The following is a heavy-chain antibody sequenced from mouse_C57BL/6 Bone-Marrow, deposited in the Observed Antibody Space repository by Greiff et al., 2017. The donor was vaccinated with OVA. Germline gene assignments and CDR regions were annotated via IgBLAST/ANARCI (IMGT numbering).Heavy chain of an antibody. CDR3: ARKALLLRYPYYYAMDY. CDR2: IYPGDGDT. D-gene: IGHD1-1*01. Sequence: LQESGAELVKPGASVKISCKASGYAFSSYWMNWVKQRPGQGLEWIGQIYPGDGDTNYNGKFKGKATLTADTSSSTAYMQLSSLTSEDSAVDFCARKALLLRYPYYYAMDYWGQGTSVTVSS. J-gene: IGHJ4*01. V-gene: IGHV1-80*01. CDR1: GYAFSSYW.